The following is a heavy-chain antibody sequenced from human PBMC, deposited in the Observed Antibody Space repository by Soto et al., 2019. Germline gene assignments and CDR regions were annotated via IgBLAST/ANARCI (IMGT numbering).Heavy chain of an antibody. CDR1: GFIFSDYA. Sequence: EVQLLESEGGLVQPGRSLRLSCAASGFIFSDYAMSWVRQAPGKGLEWVSALSGSGSNTYYADSVKGRFTISRDNVKNTVSLQMNNLTAEDTAVYYCAKGGVTRSYSYAMDVWGQGTTVTVSS. V-gene: IGHV3-23*01. CDR2: LSGSGSNT. CDR3: AKGGVTRSYSYAMDV. J-gene: IGHJ6*02.